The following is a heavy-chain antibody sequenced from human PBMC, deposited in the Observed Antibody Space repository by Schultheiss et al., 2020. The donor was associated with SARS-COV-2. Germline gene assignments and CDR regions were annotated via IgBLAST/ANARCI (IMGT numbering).Heavy chain of an antibody. V-gene: IGHV1-2*06. CDR3: VRHGAHYLDF. CDR2: INPDSGGT. J-gene: IGHJ4*02. D-gene: IGHD4-17*01. CDR1: GYTFTGYY. Sequence: ASVKVSCKASGYTFTGYYMHWVRQAPGQGLEWMGRINPDSGGTNYAQKFQGRVTMTRDTSISTAYMELSRLESDDTAVYYCVRHGAHYLDFWGLGTLVTVSS.